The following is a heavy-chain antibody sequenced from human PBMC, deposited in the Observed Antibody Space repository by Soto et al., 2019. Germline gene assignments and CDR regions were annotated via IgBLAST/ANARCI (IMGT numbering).Heavy chain of an antibody. CDR1: GFTFSSYS. Sequence: PGGSLRLSCAASGFTFSSYSMNWVRQAPGKGLEWVSSISSSSSYIYYADSVKGRFTISRDNAKNSLYLQMNSLRAEDTAVYYCARDIAVAGKLDAFDIWGQGTMVTVSS. CDR2: ISSSSSYI. CDR3: ARDIAVAGKLDAFDI. J-gene: IGHJ3*02. D-gene: IGHD6-19*01. V-gene: IGHV3-21*01.